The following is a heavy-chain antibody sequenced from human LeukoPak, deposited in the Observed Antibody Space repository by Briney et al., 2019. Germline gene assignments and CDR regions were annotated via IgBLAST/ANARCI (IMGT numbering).Heavy chain of an antibody. J-gene: IGHJ5*02. CDR1: GYTFTSYA. D-gene: IGHD3-10*01. Sequence: ASVKVSCKASGYTFTSYAMNWVRQAPGQGLEWMGWINTNTGNPTYAQGFTGRFVFSLDTSVSTAYLQISSLKAEDTAVYYCARLSITMVRGVNNHRTNWFDPWGQGTLVTVSS. CDR2: INTNTGNP. V-gene: IGHV7-4-1*02. CDR3: ARLSITMVRGVNNHRTNWFDP.